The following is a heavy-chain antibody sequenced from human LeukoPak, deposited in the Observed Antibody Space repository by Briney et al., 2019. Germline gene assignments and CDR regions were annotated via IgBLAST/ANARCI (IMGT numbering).Heavy chain of an antibody. CDR2: TYYTGST. CDR3: ARGPMTTAGYAFDF. V-gene: IGHV4-59*01. CDR1: GGSISSYY. Sequence: PSETLSLTCTVSGGSISSYYWSWMRQPPGKGLEWIGYTYYTGSTNYNPSLKSRVTISVDTSKNHFSLKLSSVTAADTVVYYCARGPMTTAGYAFDFWGQGTMVTVSS. J-gene: IGHJ3*01. D-gene: IGHD1-1*01.